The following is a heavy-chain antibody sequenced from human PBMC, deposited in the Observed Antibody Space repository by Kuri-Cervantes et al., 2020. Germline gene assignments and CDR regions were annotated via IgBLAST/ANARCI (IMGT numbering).Heavy chain of an antibody. CDR2: IKQDGSEK. CDR1: GFTFSDYW. V-gene: IGHV3-7*01. J-gene: IGHJ6*02. D-gene: IGHD3-9*01. Sequence: LSLTCATSGFTFSDYWMSWVRQAPGKGLEWVANIKQDGSEKYYVDSVKGRFTISRDNAKNSLYLQMNSLRAEDTAVYYCARWDYDILTGYYTPQTLKPGINYYYGMDVWGQGTTVTVSS. CDR3: ARWDYDILTGYYTPQTLKPGINYYYGMDV.